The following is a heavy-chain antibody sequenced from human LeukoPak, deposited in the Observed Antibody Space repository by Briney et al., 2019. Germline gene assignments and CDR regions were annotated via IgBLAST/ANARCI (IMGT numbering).Heavy chain of an antibody. CDR3: AKKSRDGYNPFDY. Sequence: GGSPRLSCAASGFTFSRYAMSWVRQAPGKGLERVCGISSSGESPYYADSVKGRFTISRDNSKNTLYLEINSLRAEDTAVYYCAKKSRDGYNPFDYLGQGTLVTVSS. J-gene: IGHJ4*02. CDR2: ISSSGESP. D-gene: IGHD5-24*01. V-gene: IGHV3-23*01. CDR1: GFTFSRYA.